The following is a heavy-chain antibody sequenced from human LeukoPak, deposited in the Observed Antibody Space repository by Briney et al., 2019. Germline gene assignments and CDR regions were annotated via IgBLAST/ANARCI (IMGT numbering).Heavy chain of an antibody. D-gene: IGHD2-15*01. CDR1: GGTFSSYA. V-gene: IGHV1-69*06. CDR3: ARGTVIYCSGGSCYSNNWFDP. J-gene: IGHJ5*02. CDR2: IIPIFGTA. Sequence: ASVKVSCKASGGTFSSYAISWVRQAPGQGLEWMGGIIPIFGTANYAQKFQGRVTITADKSTSTAYMELSSLRSEDTAVYYCARGTVIYCSGGSCYSNNWFDPWGQGTLVTVSS.